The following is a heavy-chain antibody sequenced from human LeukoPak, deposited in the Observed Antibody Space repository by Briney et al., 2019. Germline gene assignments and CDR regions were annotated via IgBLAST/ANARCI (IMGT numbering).Heavy chain of an antibody. D-gene: IGHD3-22*01. CDR3: ARGLTHRMYYSEGGDAFDI. CDR2: INPYNGNT. CDR1: GYTFTSYG. J-gene: IGHJ3*02. V-gene: IGHV1-18*01. Sequence: GASVKVSCKASGYTFTSYGISWVRQAPGQGLEWMGWINPYNGNTKYAQKFQGRVTMTTDTSTNTAYMELRSLRSDDTAVYYCARGLTHRMYYSEGGDAFDIWGQGTMVTVSS.